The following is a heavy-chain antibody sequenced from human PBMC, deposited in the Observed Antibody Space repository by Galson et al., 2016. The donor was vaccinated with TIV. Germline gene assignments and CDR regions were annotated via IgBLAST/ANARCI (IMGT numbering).Heavy chain of an antibody. Sequence: SLRLSCAVSGFSLKDYGTHWVRQAPGKGPEWVAVIGYDGTTKYYADSVNGRFTISRDTSTNTLSLRMDSLIGEDTAMYYCARSAEFGTRIWYVFDYWGQGSMVTVSS. CDR2: IGYDGTTK. CDR1: GFSLKDYG. CDR3: ARSAEFGTRIWYVFDY. J-gene: IGHJ4*02. V-gene: IGHV3-33*01. D-gene: IGHD1-14*01.